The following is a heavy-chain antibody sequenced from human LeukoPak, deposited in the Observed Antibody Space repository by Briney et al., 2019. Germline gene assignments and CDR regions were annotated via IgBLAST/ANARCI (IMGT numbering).Heavy chain of an antibody. J-gene: IGHJ3*02. CDR1: GYTFTSYG. CDR2: ISAYNGNT. D-gene: IGHD2-8*02. Sequence: ASVKVSCKASGYTFTSYGISWVRQAPGQGLEWMGWISAYNGNTNYAQKLQGRVTMTTDTSTSTAYMELRSLRSGDTAVYYCARDDFEVGYCTGGICPPLRHDGFDTWGQGTMVIVSS. V-gene: IGHV1-18*01. CDR3: ARDDFEVGYCTGGICPPLRHDGFDT.